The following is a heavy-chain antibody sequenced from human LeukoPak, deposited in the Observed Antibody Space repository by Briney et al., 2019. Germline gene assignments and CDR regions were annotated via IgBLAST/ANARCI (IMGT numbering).Heavy chain of an antibody. CDR2: ISGSGAGT. CDR1: GFTFSSYA. Sequence: GGSLRLSRAASGFTFSSYAMSWVRQAPGKGLEWVSAISGSGAGTHYADSVKGRFTISRDNSKNTLYLQMNGLRVEDTAIYYCAKAGHGAYGPHLYYYGMDVWGQGTTVTVSS. V-gene: IGHV3-23*01. D-gene: IGHD2-8*01. J-gene: IGHJ6*02. CDR3: AKAGHGAYGPHLYYYGMDV.